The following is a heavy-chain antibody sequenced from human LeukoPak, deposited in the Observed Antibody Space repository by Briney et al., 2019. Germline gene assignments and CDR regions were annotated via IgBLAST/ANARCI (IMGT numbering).Heavy chain of an antibody. CDR2: IYSGGST. V-gene: IGHV3-66*01. Sequence: GGSLRLSCAASGFTVSSNYMSWVRHTPGKGLEWVSLIYSGGSTYYADSVKGRFTISRDNSKNTLYLRMNSLRAEDTAVYYCASRDKGYYYGMDVWGQGTTVTVSS. J-gene: IGHJ6*02. D-gene: IGHD5-24*01. CDR1: GFTVSSNY. CDR3: ASRDKGYYYGMDV.